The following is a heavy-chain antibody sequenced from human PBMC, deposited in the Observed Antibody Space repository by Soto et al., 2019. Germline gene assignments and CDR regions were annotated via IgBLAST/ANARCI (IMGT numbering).Heavy chain of an antibody. CDR3: ARHRYCSGATCYHLDNWFDP. D-gene: IGHD2-15*01. Sequence: ASVNVSCKASGYTFTSYAMHWVRRAPGQRLEWMGWINAGNGNTKYSQKFQGRVTITRDTSASTAYMELSSLRSEDTAVYYCARHRYCSGATCYHLDNWFDPWGQETLVTVSS. CDR2: INAGNGNT. V-gene: IGHV1-3*01. CDR1: GYTFTSYA. J-gene: IGHJ5*02.